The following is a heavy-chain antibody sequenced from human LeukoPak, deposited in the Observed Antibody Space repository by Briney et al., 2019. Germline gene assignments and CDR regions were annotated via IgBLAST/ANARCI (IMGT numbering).Heavy chain of an antibody. CDR2: INSEGSST. V-gene: IGHV3-74*01. D-gene: IGHD6-19*01. CDR1: GFTFSSYW. Sequence: PGGSLRLSCAASGFTFSSYWMHWVRQAPGKGLVWVSRINSEGSSTSYADSVKGRFTISRDNAKNTLYLQMNSLRAEDTAVYYCARGGRIAVAGTIDYWGQGTLVTVSS. J-gene: IGHJ4*02. CDR3: ARGGRIAVAGTIDY.